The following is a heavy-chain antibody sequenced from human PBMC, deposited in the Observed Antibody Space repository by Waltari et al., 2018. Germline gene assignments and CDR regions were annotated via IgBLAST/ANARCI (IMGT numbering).Heavy chain of an antibody. CDR3: AREKAGPASIYFDY. CDR1: GGSISSGDYY. J-gene: IGHJ4*02. Sequence: GGSISSGDYYWSWIRQPPGKGLEWIGYIYYSGSTYYNPSLKSRVTISVDTSKNQFSLKLSSVTAADTAVYYCAREKAGPASIYFDYWGQGTLVTVSS. V-gene: IGHV4-30-4*08. D-gene: IGHD6-19*01. CDR2: IYYSGST.